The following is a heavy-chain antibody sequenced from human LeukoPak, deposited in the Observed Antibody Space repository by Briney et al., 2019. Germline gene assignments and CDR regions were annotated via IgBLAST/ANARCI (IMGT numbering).Heavy chain of an antibody. D-gene: IGHD6-13*01. Sequence: GGSLRLSCAASGFTFSSFAMHWVRQAPGKGLVWVSRINSDGSSTSYADSVKGRFTISRDNAKNTLYLQMNSLRAEDTAVYYCARVSTSSWSNDYWGQGTLVTVSS. V-gene: IGHV3-74*01. CDR3: ARVSTSSWSNDY. CDR2: INSDGSST. CDR1: GFTFSSFA. J-gene: IGHJ4*02.